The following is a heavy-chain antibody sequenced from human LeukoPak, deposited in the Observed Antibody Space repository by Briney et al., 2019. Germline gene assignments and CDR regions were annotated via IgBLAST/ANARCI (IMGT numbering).Heavy chain of an antibody. CDR2: TYYSGST. D-gene: IGHD6-6*01. J-gene: IGHJ4*02. Sequence: SETLSLTCTVAGGSISSSSYYWGWIRQPPGKGLEWIGSTYYSGSTYYNPSLKSRVTISVDTSKNQFSLKLSSVTAADTAVYYCARHYLAARPGPPFGYWGQGTLVTVSS. CDR3: ARHYLAARPGPPFGY. CDR1: GGSISSSSYY. V-gene: IGHV4-39*01.